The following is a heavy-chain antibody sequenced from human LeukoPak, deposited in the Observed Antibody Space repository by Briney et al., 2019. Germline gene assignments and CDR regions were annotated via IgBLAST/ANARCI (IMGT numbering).Heavy chain of an antibody. CDR3: ARDSRYDYFDY. CDR2: INTNTGNP. J-gene: IGHJ4*02. D-gene: IGHD1-1*01. CDR1: GYSFTRYA. V-gene: IGHV7-4-1*02. Sequence: VASVKVSCKASGYSFTRYAVNWVRQAPGQGLEWMGRINTNTGNPTYAQGFTGRFVFSLDTSVSTAYLQISSLQAADTAIYYCARDSRYDYFDYWGQGALVTVSS.